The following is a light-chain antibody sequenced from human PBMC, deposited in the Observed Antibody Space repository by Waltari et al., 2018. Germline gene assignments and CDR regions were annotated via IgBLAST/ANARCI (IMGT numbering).Light chain of an antibody. V-gene: IGKV1-5*03. J-gene: IGKJ2*01. Sequence: DIQMTQWPSTLSASVGDRVTISCRASQSVGTWLAWYQQKPGKAPKLLIYMASSLDSGVPSRFSGSGSGTDFTLTISSLQPDDFATYSCQQYSSFSTFGQGTKV. CDR1: QSVGTW. CDR3: QQYSSFST. CDR2: MAS.